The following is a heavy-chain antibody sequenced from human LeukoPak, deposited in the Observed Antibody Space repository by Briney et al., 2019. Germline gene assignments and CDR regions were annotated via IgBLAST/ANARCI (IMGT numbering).Heavy chain of an antibody. D-gene: IGHD2/OR15-2a*01. V-gene: IGHV1-8*03. Sequence: ASVKVSCKASGYTFTSYYMHWVRQATGQGLEWMGWMNPNSGNTGYAQKFQGRVTITRNTSISTAYMELSSLRSEDTAVYYCATSTRTLLLVWGQGTLVTVSS. J-gene: IGHJ4*02. CDR3: ATSTRTLLLV. CDR2: MNPNSGNT. CDR1: GYTFTSYY.